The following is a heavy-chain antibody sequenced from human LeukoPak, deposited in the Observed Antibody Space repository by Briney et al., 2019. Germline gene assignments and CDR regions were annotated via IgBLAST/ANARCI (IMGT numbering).Heavy chain of an antibody. V-gene: IGHV3-30*18. CDR2: ISDDGRNK. CDR1: GFTFNNYG. CDR3: AKDRETTASGTFDF. J-gene: IGHJ4*02. D-gene: IGHD1-1*01. Sequence: GGSLSLSCAASGFTFNNYGMHYVRQAPGKGLEWVAVISDDGRNKNYADSVKGRFTISRDSSNNTLYLQMNSLRAEDTGVYFCAKDRETTASGTFDFRGQGTLVTVSS.